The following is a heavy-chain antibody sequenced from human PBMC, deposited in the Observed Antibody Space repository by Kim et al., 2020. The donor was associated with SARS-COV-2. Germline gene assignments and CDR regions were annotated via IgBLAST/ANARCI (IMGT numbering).Heavy chain of an antibody. Sequence: SETLSLTCTVSGGSISSSSYYWGWIRQPPGKGLEWIGSIYYSGSTYYNPSLKSRVTISVDTSKNQFSLKLSSVTAADTAVYYCASGVATITFSFYYYGMDVWGQGTTVTVSS. J-gene: IGHJ6*02. D-gene: IGHD5-12*01. CDR3: ASGVATITFSFYYYGMDV. CDR2: IYYSGST. V-gene: IGHV4-39*01. CDR1: GGSISSSSYY.